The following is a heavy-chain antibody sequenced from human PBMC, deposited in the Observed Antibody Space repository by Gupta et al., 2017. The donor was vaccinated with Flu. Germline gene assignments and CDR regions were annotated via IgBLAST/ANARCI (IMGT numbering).Heavy chain of an antibody. CDR2: ISGSGGST. V-gene: IGHV3-23*01. Sequence: EVQLLESGGGLVQPGGALSLSCAASGCIFRSYAMSWVRQGPGKGLEWVSAISGSGGSTYYADSVKGRFTISRDNSKNTLYLQMNSLRAEDTAVYYCAKVVVVVTAHPAWYFDLWGRGTLVTVSS. CDR3: AKVVVVVTAHPAWYFDL. D-gene: IGHD2-21*02. CDR1: GCIFRSYA. J-gene: IGHJ2*01.